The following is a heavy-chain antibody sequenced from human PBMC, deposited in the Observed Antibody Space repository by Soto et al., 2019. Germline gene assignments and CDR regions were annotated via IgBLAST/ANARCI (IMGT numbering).Heavy chain of an antibody. CDR3: ARVGDFWSGHYYYYGMDV. J-gene: IGHJ6*02. D-gene: IGHD3-3*01. CDR2: IYYSGST. Sequence: SETLSLTCTVSGGSISSYYWSWIRQPPGKGLEWIGYIYYSGSTNYNPSLKSRVTVSVDTSKNQFSLKLSSVTAADTAVYYCARVGDFWSGHYYYYGMDVWGQGTTVTVSS. V-gene: IGHV4-59*01. CDR1: GGSISSYY.